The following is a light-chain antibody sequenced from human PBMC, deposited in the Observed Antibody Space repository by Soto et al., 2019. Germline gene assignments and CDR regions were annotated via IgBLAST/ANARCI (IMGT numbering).Light chain of an antibody. CDR2: GAS. CDR1: QTVSSSY. CDR3: QQFGGSPKLT. Sequence: IVLTQTPAPLSLSTGERATLSCRASQTVSSSYVAWYQQRPGQPPRLLIYGASNRATGIPDRFSGSGSGTDFILTISRLEPEDFAVYYCQQFGGSPKLTFGGGTKVDI. V-gene: IGKV3-20*01. J-gene: IGKJ4*01.